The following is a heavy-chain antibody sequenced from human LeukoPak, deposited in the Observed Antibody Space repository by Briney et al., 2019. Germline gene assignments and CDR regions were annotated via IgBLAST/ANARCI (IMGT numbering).Heavy chain of an antibody. Sequence: GESLKISFQGSGYSFSNYWIGWVRQMPGKGLQWMGIIYPGDSDTRYSPSFQGQVTISADKSISAAFLQWSSLKASDTAMYYCARHSHYDFWSGYLDYWGQGTLVTVSS. V-gene: IGHV5-51*01. CDR3: ARHSHYDFWSGYLDY. D-gene: IGHD3-3*01. J-gene: IGHJ4*02. CDR1: GYSFSNYW. CDR2: IYPGDSDT.